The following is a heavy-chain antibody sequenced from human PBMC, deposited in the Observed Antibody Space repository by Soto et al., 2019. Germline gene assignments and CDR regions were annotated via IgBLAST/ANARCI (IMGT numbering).Heavy chain of an antibody. Sequence: GGSLRLSCAASGFTFSNAWMSWVRQAPGKGLEWVGRIKSKTDGGTTDYAAPVKGRFTISRDDSKNTLYLQMNSLKTEDTAVYYCTTEGGSGSYMGDLYYYYGMDVWGQGTTVTVSS. CDR2: IKSKTDGGTT. J-gene: IGHJ6*02. D-gene: IGHD3-10*01. CDR1: GFTFSNAW. V-gene: IGHV3-15*01. CDR3: TTEGGSGSYMGDLYYYYGMDV.